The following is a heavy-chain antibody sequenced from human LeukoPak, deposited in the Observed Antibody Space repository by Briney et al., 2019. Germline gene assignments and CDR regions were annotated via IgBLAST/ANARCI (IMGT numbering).Heavy chain of an antibody. Sequence: SQTLSLTCAISGDSVSSNSTTWHWIRQSPSRGLEWLGRTNYRSKCYNDYAISVRSRITINADTSKNQFSLQLNSVTPEDTALYYCARARSGLFDFWGQGTLVTVSS. D-gene: IGHD6-19*01. CDR2: TNYRSKCYN. J-gene: IGHJ4*02. CDR1: GDSVSSNSTT. CDR3: ARARSGLFDF. V-gene: IGHV6-1*01.